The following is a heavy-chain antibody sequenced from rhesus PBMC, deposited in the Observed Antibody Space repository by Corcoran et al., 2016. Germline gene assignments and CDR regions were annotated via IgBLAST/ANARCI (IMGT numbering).Heavy chain of an antibody. CDR3: ARRVGSYFDY. CDR1: GYTFTSYY. Sequence: QVQLVQSGAEVKKPGTSVKLSCKASGYTFTSYYINWVRQPPVQVLERMGWINPSNVNTGYAQKFQGRVTMTRDTSTSTDYMELNSLRSEDTAVYYCARRVGSYFDYWGQGVLVTVSS. J-gene: IGHJ4*01. V-gene: IGHV1-200*01. CDR2: INPSNVNT. D-gene: IGHD2-21*01.